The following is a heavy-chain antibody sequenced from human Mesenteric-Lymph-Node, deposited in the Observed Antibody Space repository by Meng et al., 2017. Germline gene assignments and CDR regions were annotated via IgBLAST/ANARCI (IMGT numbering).Heavy chain of an antibody. CDR2: ISGSGGST. Sequence: VQLQESVSGLVNLSQPLSLTCSVSGGFVNGGGYYWSWIRQAPGKGLEWVSAISGSGGSTYYADSVKGRFTISRDNSKNTLYLQMNSLRAEDTAVYYCAGFGVIRWGQGTLVTVSS. D-gene: IGHD3-10*01. V-gene: IGHV3-23*01. J-gene: IGHJ4*02. CDR3: AGFGVIR. CDR1: GGFVNGGGYY.